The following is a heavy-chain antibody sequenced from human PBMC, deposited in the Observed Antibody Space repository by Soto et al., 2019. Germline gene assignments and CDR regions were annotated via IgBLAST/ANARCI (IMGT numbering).Heavy chain of an antibody. D-gene: IGHD2-8*01. CDR3: ARVSHCTNGVCQTDNWFDP. V-gene: IGHV4-34*01. J-gene: IGHJ5*02. Sequence: PSETLSLTCAVYGGSFSGYYWSWIRQPPGKGLEWIGEINHSGSTNYNPSLKSRVTISVDTSKNQFSLKLSSVTAADTAVYYCARVSHCTNGVCQTDNWFDPWGQGTLVTVSS. CDR2: INHSGST. CDR1: GGSFSGYY.